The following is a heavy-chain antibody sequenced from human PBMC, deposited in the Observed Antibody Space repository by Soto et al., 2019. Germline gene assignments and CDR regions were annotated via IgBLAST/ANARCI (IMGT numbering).Heavy chain of an antibody. D-gene: IGHD2-2*01. J-gene: IGHJ6*02. CDR2: INPNSGGT. CDR1: GYTFTGYY. V-gene: IGHV1-2*02. Sequence: ASVKVSCKASGYTFTGYYMHWVRQAPGQGLEWMGWINPNSGGTNYAQKFQGRVTMTRDTSISTAYMELSRLRSDDTAVYYCARGGAAAMAYYYYYGMDVWGQGTTVTVSS. CDR3: ARGGAAAMAYYYYYGMDV.